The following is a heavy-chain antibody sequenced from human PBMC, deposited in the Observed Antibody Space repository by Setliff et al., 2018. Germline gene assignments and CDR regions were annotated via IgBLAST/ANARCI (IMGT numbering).Heavy chain of an antibody. D-gene: IGHD1-26*01. CDR3: VRDSGKFSFDF. CDR2: MRHKAARYST. J-gene: IGHJ4*02. Sequence: GSLRLSCAASGFTFSDHRMDWVRLGPGKGLEWIGRMRHKAARYSTEYAPSVRGRFSVSRDDSKNSFYLQMTSLTTEDTAVYYCVRDSGKFSFDFWGQGTLVTVSS. V-gene: IGHV3-72*01. CDR1: GFTFSDHR.